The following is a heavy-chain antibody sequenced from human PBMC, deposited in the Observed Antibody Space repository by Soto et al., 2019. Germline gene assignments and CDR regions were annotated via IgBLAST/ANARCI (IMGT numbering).Heavy chain of an antibody. CDR2: IYYNGNI. V-gene: IGHV4-59*01. CDR1: GGSITSYY. D-gene: IGHD2-21*01. J-gene: IGHJ4*02. CDR3: ATGRGYCGSEY. Sequence: QVQLQESGPGLVKPLETLSLTCTVPGGSITSYYWSWVRQPPGKGLEWIGYIYYNGNINYNPALKSRLTISFDTSKNQFSLRLSSVTAADTAVYYCATGRGYCGSEYWGQGTLVTVTS.